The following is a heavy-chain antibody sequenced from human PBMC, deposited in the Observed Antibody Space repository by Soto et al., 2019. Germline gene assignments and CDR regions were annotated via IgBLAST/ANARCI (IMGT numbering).Heavy chain of an antibody. D-gene: IGHD2-2*01. J-gene: IGHJ6*02. CDR3: TTDSADIVVVPATFGMDV. V-gene: IGHV3-15*01. CDR2: IKSITDGGTT. CDR1: GITFSNAW. Sequence: PVGSLRLSCAASGITFSNAWMTWVRQAPGKGLEWVGRIKSITDGGTTDYAAPVKGRFTISRDDSKDTLYLQMNNLRTEDTVVYHCTTDSADIVVVPATFGMDVWGQGTTVTVSS.